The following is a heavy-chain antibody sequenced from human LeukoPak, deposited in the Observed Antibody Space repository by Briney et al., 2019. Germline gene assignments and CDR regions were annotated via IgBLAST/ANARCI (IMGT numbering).Heavy chain of an antibody. CDR3: ARDGPNYYYDWGSQQPSLIYGMDV. V-gene: IGHV3-33*01. D-gene: IGHD3-10*01. Sequence: GWSLRLSCAASRLSFSTYGMHWLRQAPGKGLEWVAVIWYVRSNTYYADSVKGRFSISRDNSKNTLYLQMNSLRAEDTAVYYCARDGPNYYYDWGSQQPSLIYGMDVWGQGTTVTVSS. J-gene: IGHJ6*02. CDR2: IWYVRSNT. CDR1: RLSFSTYG.